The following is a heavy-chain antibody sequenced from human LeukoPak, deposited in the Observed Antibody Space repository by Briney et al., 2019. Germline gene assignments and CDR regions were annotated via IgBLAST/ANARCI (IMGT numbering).Heavy chain of an antibody. V-gene: IGHV2-70*04. Sequence: GTTPVNPTQTLTLTCTLTGCSLTPNRTRMSWIRQPPAKALESIAGIDWDDDNFYCTSLKPRLTISKDTSKNQVVLTMTNMDPVDTATYYCAQISGPGAFDIWGQGAMVTVSS. D-gene: IGHD6-25*01. CDR3: AQISGPGAFDI. J-gene: IGHJ3*02. CDR2: IDWDDDN. CDR1: GCSLTPNRTR.